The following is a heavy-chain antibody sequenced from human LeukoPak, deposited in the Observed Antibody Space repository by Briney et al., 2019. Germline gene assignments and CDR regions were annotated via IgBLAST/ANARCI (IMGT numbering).Heavy chain of an antibody. Sequence: PSETLSLTCTVSGGSISSGSYYWSWIRQPAGKGLEWIGRIYTSGSTNYNPSLKSRVTISVDTSKNQFSLKLSSVTAADTAVYYCASVEYNWNDVDYWGQGTLVTVSS. CDR3: ASVEYNWNDVDY. CDR1: GGSISSGSYY. CDR2: IYTSGST. J-gene: IGHJ4*02. V-gene: IGHV4-61*02. D-gene: IGHD1-20*01.